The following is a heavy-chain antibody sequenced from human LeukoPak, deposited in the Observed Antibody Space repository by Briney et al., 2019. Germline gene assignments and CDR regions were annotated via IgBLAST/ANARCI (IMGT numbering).Heavy chain of an antibody. CDR2: INHSGST. CDR3: AIDMVRGIFGY. D-gene: IGHD3-10*01. J-gene: IGHJ4*02. CDR1: GGSFSGYY. V-gene: IGHV4-34*01. Sequence: SETLSLTCAVYGGSFSGYYWSWIRQPPGKGLEWIGEINHSGSTNYNPSLKSRVTISVDTSKNQFSLKLSSVTAADTAVYYCAIDMVRGIFGYWGQGTLVTVSS.